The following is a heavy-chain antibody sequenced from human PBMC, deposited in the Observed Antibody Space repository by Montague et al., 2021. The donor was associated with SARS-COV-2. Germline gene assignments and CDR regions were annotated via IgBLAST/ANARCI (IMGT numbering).Heavy chain of an antibody. Sequence: SETLSLTCTVSGGSISSSSYYWGWIRQPPGKGLEWIGSIYYSGSTYYNPSLKSRVTISVDTSKNQFSLKLSSVTAADTAVYYCARHASYDYSKDLYYYYYYDMDVRGQGTTVTVSS. V-gene: IGHV4-39*01. CDR2: IYYSGST. D-gene: IGHD4-11*01. CDR1: GGSISSSSYY. J-gene: IGHJ6*02. CDR3: ARHASYDYSKDLYYYYYYDMDV.